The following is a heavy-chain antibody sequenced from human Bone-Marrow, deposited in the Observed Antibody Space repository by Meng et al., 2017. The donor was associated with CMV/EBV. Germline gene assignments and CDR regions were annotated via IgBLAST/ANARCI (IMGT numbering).Heavy chain of an antibody. CDR3: ARDILRLLEWLAPSSRVDAFDI. CDR1: GYTFTSYG. V-gene: IGHV1-18*01. Sequence: ASVKVSCKASGYTFTSYGISWVRQAPGQGLEWMGWISAYNGNTNYAQKLQGRVTMTTDTSTSTAYMELRSLGSDDTAVYYCARDILRLLEWLAPSSRVDAFDIWGQGTMVTVSS. D-gene: IGHD3-3*01. J-gene: IGHJ3*02. CDR2: ISAYNGNT.